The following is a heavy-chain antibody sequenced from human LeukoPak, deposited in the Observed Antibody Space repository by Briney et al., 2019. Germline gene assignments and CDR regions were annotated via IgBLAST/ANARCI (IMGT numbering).Heavy chain of an antibody. Sequence: PSETLSLTCAVYGGSFSGYYWSWIRQPPGKGLEWIGEINHSGSTNYNPSLKSRVTISVGTSKNQFSLKLSSVTAADTAVYYCARAGVVVPATNWFDPWGQGTLVTVSS. V-gene: IGHV4-34*01. J-gene: IGHJ5*02. CDR2: INHSGST. CDR3: ARAGVVVPATNWFDP. CDR1: GGSFSGYY. D-gene: IGHD2-2*01.